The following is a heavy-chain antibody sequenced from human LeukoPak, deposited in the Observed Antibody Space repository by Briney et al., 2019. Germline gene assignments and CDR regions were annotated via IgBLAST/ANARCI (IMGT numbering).Heavy chain of an antibody. V-gene: IGHV1-8*01. Sequence: GASVKVSCKASGYTFTSYDINWVRQATGQGLVWMGWMNPNSGNTGYAQKFQGRVTMTRNTSISTAYMELSSLRSEDTAVYYCARGWEAVAGTDYWGQGTLVTVSS. CDR1: GYTFTSYD. CDR2: MNPNSGNT. CDR3: ARGWEAVAGTDY. D-gene: IGHD6-19*01. J-gene: IGHJ4*02.